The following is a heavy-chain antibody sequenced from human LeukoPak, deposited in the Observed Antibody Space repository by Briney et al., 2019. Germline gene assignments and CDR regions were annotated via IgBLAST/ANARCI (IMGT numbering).Heavy chain of an antibody. CDR3: ARVDGSPDY. Sequence: ASVTVSCKASGYTFTTLDINWVRQATGQGLEWMGWINPNSGNTGSTQKFQGRVTITRNTSISTAYMELSSLRSEDTAVYYCARVDGSPDYWGQGTLVTVSS. J-gene: IGHJ4*02. CDR1: GYTFTTLD. V-gene: IGHV1-8*03. D-gene: IGHD2-15*01. CDR2: INPNSGNT.